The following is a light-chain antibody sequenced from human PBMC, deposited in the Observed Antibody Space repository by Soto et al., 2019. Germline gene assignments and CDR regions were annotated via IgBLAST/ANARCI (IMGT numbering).Light chain of an antibody. CDR1: QSINGW. Sequence: DIQMTQSPSTLSASVGDRVTVTCRASQSINGWLAWCQQKPGKAPKLLIYAASSFQSGVPSRFSGSGSGTDFTLTISSLQPEDFATYYCQQSYSTPQTFGQGTKVDIK. CDR2: AAS. CDR3: QQSYSTPQT. V-gene: IGKV1-39*01. J-gene: IGKJ1*01.